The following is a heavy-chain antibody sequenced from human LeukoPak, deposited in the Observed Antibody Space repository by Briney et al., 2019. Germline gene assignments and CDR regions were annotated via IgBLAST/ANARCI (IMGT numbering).Heavy chain of an antibody. D-gene: IGHD3-10*01. CDR3: ATRNYYGSGPNGAFDM. Sequence: GGSLRLSCAASGFSFSSYSMNWVRQAPGKGLEWISYISSSSVTIYYADSVKGRFAISRDNAKNSLYLQMNSLRDEDTAVYYCATRNYYGSGPNGAFDMWGQGTMVTVSS. CDR1: GFSFSSYS. V-gene: IGHV3-48*02. CDR2: ISSSSVTI. J-gene: IGHJ3*02.